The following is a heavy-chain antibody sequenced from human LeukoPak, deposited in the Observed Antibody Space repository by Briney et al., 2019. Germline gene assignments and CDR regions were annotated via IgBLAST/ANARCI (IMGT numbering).Heavy chain of an antibody. J-gene: IGHJ4*02. D-gene: IGHD2-2*01. CDR3: AREAMRGGFDY. CDR1: GGSISSYY. Sequence: PSETLSLTCTVSGGSISSYYWSWIRQPPGKGLEWIGYIYYSGSTNYNPSLKSRVTISVDTSKNQFSLKLSSVTAADTAVYYCAREAMRGGFDYWGQGTLVTVSS. V-gene: IGHV4-59*12. CDR2: IYYSGST.